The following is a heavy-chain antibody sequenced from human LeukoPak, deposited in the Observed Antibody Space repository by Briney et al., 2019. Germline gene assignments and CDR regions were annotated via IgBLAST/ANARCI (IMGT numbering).Heavy chain of an antibody. CDR2: INANSGGT. Sequence: ASVKVSCKGSGYTFTAYYIHWVRQAPGQGPEWMGWINANSGGTNYAQRFQGRVTMTRDTSINTAYMELSRLTSDDTALYYCARGAGLFDYWGQGTLVTVSS. CDR1: GYTFTAYY. J-gene: IGHJ4*02. V-gene: IGHV1-2*02. CDR3: ARGAGLFDY. D-gene: IGHD3-10*01.